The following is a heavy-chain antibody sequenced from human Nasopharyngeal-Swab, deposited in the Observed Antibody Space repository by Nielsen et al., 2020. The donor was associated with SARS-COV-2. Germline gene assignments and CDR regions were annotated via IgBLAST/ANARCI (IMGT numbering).Heavy chain of an antibody. CDR2: INAGNGNT. D-gene: IGHD2-21*01. Sequence: ASLKVSCNASGYTFTSYAMHWVRQAPGQRLEWMGWINAGNGNTKYSQKFQGRVTITRDTSASTAYMELSSLRSEDTAVYYCARSLHIATAHDYWGQGTLVTVSS. V-gene: IGHV1-3*01. CDR1: GYTFTSYA. CDR3: ARSLHIATAHDY. J-gene: IGHJ4*02.